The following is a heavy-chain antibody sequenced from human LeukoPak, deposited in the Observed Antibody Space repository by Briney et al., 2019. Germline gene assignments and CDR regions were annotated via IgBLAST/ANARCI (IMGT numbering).Heavy chain of an antibody. CDR2: IYYSGST. D-gene: IGHD1-14*01. Sequence: PSETLSLTCTVSGGSISSYYWSWIRQPPGKGLEWIGYIYYSGSTYYNPSLKSRVTISVDTSKNQFSLKLSFVTAADTAVYYCARLFLPESEYHNWFDPWGQGTLVTVSS. CDR3: ARLFLPESEYHNWFDP. CDR1: GGSISSYY. V-gene: IGHV4-59*08. J-gene: IGHJ5*02.